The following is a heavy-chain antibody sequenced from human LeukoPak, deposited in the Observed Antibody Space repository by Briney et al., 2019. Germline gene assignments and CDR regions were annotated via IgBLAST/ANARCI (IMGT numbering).Heavy chain of an antibody. Sequence: GASVRVSCTASGYTFTNYYMHWVRQAPGQGFEWMASINPNDGDTNYAQKLKGRVTMTRDTTISTAHMEVSRLRSDDTAVYYCAIANFLYCSSTTCLFDYWGQGTLVTVSS. V-gene: IGHV1-2*02. D-gene: IGHD2-2*01. CDR1: GYTFTNYY. CDR2: INPNDGDT. CDR3: AIANFLYCSSTTCLFDY. J-gene: IGHJ4*02.